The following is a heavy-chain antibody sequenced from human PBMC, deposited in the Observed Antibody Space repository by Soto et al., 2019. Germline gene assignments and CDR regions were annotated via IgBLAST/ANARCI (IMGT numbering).Heavy chain of an antibody. V-gene: IGHV4-4*02. Sequence: QVQLQESGPGLVKPSGTLSLTCAVSGGSISSSNWWSWVRQPPGKGLEWIGEIYHSGSTNYNPSLKSRVTISVGKSKNQFALKLSSVTAADTAVYYCARVSGSYYYGMDVWGQGTTVTVSS. CDR2: IYHSGST. CDR3: ARVSGSYYYGMDV. D-gene: IGHD1-26*01. CDR1: GGSISSSNW. J-gene: IGHJ6*02.